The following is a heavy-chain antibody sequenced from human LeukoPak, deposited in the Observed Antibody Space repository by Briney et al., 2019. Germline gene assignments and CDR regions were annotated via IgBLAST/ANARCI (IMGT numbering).Heavy chain of an antibody. CDR2: ISGSGGST. CDR3: AKGGYCSSTSCYSSSDY. CDR1: GFTFSSYA. Sequence: PGASLRLSCAASGFTFSSYAMSWVRQAPGKGLEWVSAISGSGGSTYYADSVKGRFTISRDNSKNTLYLQMNSLRAEDTAVDYGAKGGYCSSTSCYSSSDYWGQGTLVTVSS. V-gene: IGHV3-23*01. D-gene: IGHD2-2*01. J-gene: IGHJ4*02.